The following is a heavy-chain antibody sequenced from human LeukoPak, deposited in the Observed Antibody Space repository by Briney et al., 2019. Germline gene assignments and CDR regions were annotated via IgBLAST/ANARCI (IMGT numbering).Heavy chain of an antibody. CDR2: IYPGDSDT. J-gene: IGHJ4*02. Sequence: GESLKSSCKGAGYSFTSYWIGWVRQMPGKGLEWRGIIYPGDSDTRYSPSFQGQVTISADRSISTAYLQWSSLKASDTAMYYCARLKIAVATYFDYWGQGTLVTVSS. D-gene: IGHD6-19*01. CDR3: ARLKIAVATYFDY. CDR1: GYSFTSYW. V-gene: IGHV5-51*01.